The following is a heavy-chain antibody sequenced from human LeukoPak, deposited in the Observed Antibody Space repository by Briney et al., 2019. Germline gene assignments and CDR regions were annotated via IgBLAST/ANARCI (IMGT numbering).Heavy chain of an antibody. D-gene: IGHD2-2*01. J-gene: IGHJ5*02. Sequence: ASVKVSCKASGYTFTRYDINWVRPATGQGLEWMGWMNPNSGNSGYAQKFQGRGTMTSNTSISTAYMELSSLRSEDTAVYYCARVREDCSSTSCYPRFDPWGQGTLVTVSS. CDR3: ARVREDCSSTSCYPRFDP. V-gene: IGHV1-8*01. CDR2: MNPNSGNS. CDR1: GYTFTRYD.